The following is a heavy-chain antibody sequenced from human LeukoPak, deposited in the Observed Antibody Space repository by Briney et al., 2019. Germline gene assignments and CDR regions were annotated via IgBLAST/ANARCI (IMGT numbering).Heavy chain of an antibody. V-gene: IGHV1-46*01. D-gene: IGHD1-26*01. CDR2: INPSGGNT. Sequence: ASVKVSCKTSGYSFTSYNLHWVRQAPGQRLEWMGIINPSGGNTNYAQKFQGRVTMTRDTSTSTVYMELSSLKSEDTAVYYCATEVGATLLGYNRFDPWGQGTLVTVSS. CDR3: ATEVGATLLGYNRFDP. J-gene: IGHJ5*02. CDR1: GYSFTSYN.